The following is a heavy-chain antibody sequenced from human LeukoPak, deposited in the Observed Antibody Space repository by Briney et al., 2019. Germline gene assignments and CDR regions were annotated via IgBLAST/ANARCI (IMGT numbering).Heavy chain of an antibody. CDR2: ISYDGSNK. CDR1: GFTFSSYA. V-gene: IGHV3-30-3*01. J-gene: IGHJ6*02. D-gene: IGHD2-15*01. CDR3: ARDGDYCSGGRCYTLSYYYGMDV. Sequence: GGSLRLSCAASGFTFSSYAMHWVRQAPGKGLEWVAVISYDGSNKYYADSVKGRFTISRDNSKNTLYLQMNSLRAEDTAMYYCARDGDYCSGGRCYTLSYYYGMDVWGQGTTVTVSS.